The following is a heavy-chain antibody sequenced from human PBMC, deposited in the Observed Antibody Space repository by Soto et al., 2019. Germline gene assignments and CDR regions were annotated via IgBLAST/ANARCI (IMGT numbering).Heavy chain of an antibody. CDR1: GGTFSSYA. Sequence: SVKVSCKASGGTFSSYAISWVRQAPGQGLEWMGGIIPIFGTANYAQKFQGRVTITADESTSTAYMELSSLRSEDTAVYDCARPDIVVVPAAIWGSYYYGMDVWGQGTTVTVSS. CDR3: ARPDIVVVPAAIWGSYYYGMDV. V-gene: IGHV1-69*13. CDR2: IIPIFGTA. D-gene: IGHD2-2*02. J-gene: IGHJ6*02.